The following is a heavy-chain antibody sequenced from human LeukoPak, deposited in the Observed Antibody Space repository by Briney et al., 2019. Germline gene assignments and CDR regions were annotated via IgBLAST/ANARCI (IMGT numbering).Heavy chain of an antibody. CDR3: AKPGTTSSSWYLRANYSYYGMDI. V-gene: IGHV1-8*01. Sequence: GASVKVSCKASGYIFTSYDINWVRQATGQGLEGMGWRNPNSGNTGYAQKCQGRVAMTRNTSISTAYMELSSLSSEDTAVYYCAKPGTTSSSWYLRANYSYYGMDIWGQGTTVTVSS. CDR1: GYIFTSYD. CDR2: RNPNSGNT. D-gene: IGHD6-13*01. J-gene: IGHJ6*02.